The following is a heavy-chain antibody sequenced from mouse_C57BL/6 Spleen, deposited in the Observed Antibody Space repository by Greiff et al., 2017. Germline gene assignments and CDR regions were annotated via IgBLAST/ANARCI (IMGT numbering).Heavy chain of an antibody. CDR1: GYTFTSYW. D-gene: IGHD2-1*01. CDR3: ARRGNEGFAY. J-gene: IGHJ3*01. V-gene: IGHV1-59*01. Sequence: VQLQQPGAELVRPGTSVKLSCKASGYTFTSYWMHWVKQRPGQGLEWIGVIDPSDSYTNYNQKFKGKATLTVDTSSSTAYMQLSSLTSEDSAVYYCARRGNEGFAYGGQGTLVTVSA. CDR2: IDPSDSYT.